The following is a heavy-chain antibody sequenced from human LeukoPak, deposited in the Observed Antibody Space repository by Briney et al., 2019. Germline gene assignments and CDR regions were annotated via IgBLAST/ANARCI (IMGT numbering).Heavy chain of an antibody. J-gene: IGHJ4*02. CDR2: ITTSSSYI. V-gene: IGHV3-21*01. D-gene: IGHD2-15*01. CDR3: ATGRDCSGGSCYSVY. Sequence: GGSLRLSCAASGFTFNRYSMNWVRQAPGKGLEWVSSITTSSSYIYYADSVKGRFTISRDNAKKSLYLQMNSLRAEDTAVYYCATGRDCSGGSCYSVYWGQGTLVTVSS. CDR1: GFTFNRYS.